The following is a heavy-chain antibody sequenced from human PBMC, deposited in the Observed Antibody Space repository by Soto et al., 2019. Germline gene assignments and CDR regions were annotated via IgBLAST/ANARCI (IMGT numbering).Heavy chain of an antibody. CDR2: INPSGGST. CDR1: GYTFISYY. V-gene: IGHV1-46*01. J-gene: IGHJ6*02. Sequence: QVQLVQSGAEVKKPGASVKVSCKASGYTFISYYMHWVRQAPGQGLEWMGIINPSGGSTSYAQKFQGRVTITRDKSTRTGYMELSSLRSEDTAVYYCARGYSSSSSYYYYGMDVWGQGTTVTVSS. D-gene: IGHD6-6*01. CDR3: ARGYSSSSSYYYYGMDV.